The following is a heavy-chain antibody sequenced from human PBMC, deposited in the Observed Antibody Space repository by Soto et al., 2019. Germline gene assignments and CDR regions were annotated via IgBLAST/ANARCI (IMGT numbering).Heavy chain of an antibody. J-gene: IGHJ5*02. V-gene: IGHV1-18*01. Sequence: QVQLVQSGAEVKKPGASVKVSCKASGYTFTSYGISWVRQAPGQGLEWMGWISAYNGNTNYAQKLQGRVTMTTDTSTRKAYRGLRSLRSDDTAVYCWARDYGFGELFAPWGQGTLVTVSS. D-gene: IGHD3-10*01. CDR2: ISAYNGNT. CDR1: GYTFTSYG. CDR3: ARDYGFGELFAP.